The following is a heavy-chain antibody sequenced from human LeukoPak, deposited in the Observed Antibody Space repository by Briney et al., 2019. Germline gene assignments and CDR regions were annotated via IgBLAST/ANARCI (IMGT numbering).Heavy chain of an antibody. J-gene: IGHJ6*02. V-gene: IGHV3-48*01. CDR3: ARLRYYAMDV. CDR1: GFTFSTYG. Sequence: AGGSLRLSCAASGFTFSTYGMNWVRQAPGKGLEWVSYISSSSRTISYADSVKGRFTISRDNAKNSLYLQMNSLRAEDTAVYYCARLRYYAMDVWGQGTTVTASS. CDR2: ISSSSRTI.